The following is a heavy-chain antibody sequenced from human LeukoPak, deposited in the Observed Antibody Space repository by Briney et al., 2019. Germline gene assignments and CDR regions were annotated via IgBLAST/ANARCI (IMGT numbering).Heavy chain of an antibody. J-gene: IGHJ4*02. V-gene: IGHV4-59*01. CDR1: GGSISSYY. CDR2: IYYSGST. CDR3: ARDSGSYCIDY. Sequence: SETLSLTCTVSGGSISSYYWSWLRQPPGKGLEWIGYIYYSGSTNYNPSLKSRVTISVDTSKNQFSLKLSSVTAADTAVYYCARDSGSYCIDYWGQGTLVTVSS. D-gene: IGHD1-26*01.